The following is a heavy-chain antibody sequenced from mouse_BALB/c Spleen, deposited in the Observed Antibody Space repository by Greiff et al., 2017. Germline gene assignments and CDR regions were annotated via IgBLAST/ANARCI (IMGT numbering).Heavy chain of an antibody. CDR1: GYSITSGYY. J-gene: IGHJ4*01. CDR2: ISYDGSN. CDR3: AREGKNWDGYAMDY. D-gene: IGHD4-1*01. V-gene: IGHV3-6*02. Sequence: EVQLVESGPGLVKPSQSLSLTCSVTGYSITSGYYWNWIRQFPGNKLEWMGYISYDGSNNYNPSLKNRISITRDTSKNQFFLKLNSVTTEDTATYYCAREGKNWDGYAMDYWGQGTSVTVSS.